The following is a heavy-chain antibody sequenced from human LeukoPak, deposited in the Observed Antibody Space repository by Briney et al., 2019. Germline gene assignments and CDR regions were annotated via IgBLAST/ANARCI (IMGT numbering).Heavy chain of an antibody. D-gene: IGHD4-17*01. CDR1: GYTFTSYG. V-gene: IGHV1-18*01. CDR2: ISAYNGNT. Sequence: ASVKVSCKASGYTFTSYGISWVRQAPGQGLEWMGWISAYNGNTNYAQKLQGRVTMTTDTSTSTAYMELRSLRSDDTAVYYCARSFYGDYYYYYYMDVWAKGPRSPSP. CDR3: ARSFYGDYYYYYYMDV. J-gene: IGHJ6*03.